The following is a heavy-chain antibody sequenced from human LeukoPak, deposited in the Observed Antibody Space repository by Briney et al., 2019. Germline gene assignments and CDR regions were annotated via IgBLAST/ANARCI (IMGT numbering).Heavy chain of an antibody. CDR3: ARDGIGRKQQRGVWFDP. Sequence: SETLSLTCTVSGGSISSYYWSWIRQPAGEGLEWSGRIYTSGSTNYNPSLKSRVTMSVDTSKNQFSLKLSSVTAADTAVYYCARDGIGRKQQRGVWFDPWGQGTLVTVSS. CDR2: IYTSGST. V-gene: IGHV4-4*07. CDR1: GGSISSYY. D-gene: IGHD6-13*01. J-gene: IGHJ5*02.